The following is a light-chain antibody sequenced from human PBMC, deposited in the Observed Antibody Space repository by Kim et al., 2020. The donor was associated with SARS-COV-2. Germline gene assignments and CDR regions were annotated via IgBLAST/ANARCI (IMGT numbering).Light chain of an antibody. CDR3: SALDSSLSALWV. V-gene: IGLV10-54*02. CDR1: SNIVGNQG. Sequence: QAGLTQPPSVSKGLRQTATLTCTGNSNIVGNQGAAWLQQHQGHPPKLLSYRNNNRPSGISERCSASRSGNTASLTITGLQPEDEADYYCSALDSSLSALWVFGGGTQRTVL. J-gene: IGLJ3*02. CDR2: RNN.